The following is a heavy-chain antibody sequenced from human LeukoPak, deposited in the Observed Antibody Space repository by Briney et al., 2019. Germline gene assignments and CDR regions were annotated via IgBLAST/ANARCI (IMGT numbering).Heavy chain of an antibody. CDR3: ARGPYTSGVYRLDY. D-gene: IGHD6-19*01. Sequence: PGGSLRLSCAASGFTFSSYWMHWVRQAPGEGLVWVSRIKTDGTTTNYADSAKGRFTVSRDNAKNTLYLQMNSLRAEDTAVYYCARGPYTSGVYRLDYWGQGTLVTVSS. J-gene: IGHJ4*02. CDR1: GFTFSSYW. V-gene: IGHV3-74*01. CDR2: IKTDGTTT.